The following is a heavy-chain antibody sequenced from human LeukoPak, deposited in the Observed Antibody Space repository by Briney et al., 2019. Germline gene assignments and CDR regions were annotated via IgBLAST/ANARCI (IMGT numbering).Heavy chain of an antibody. CDR1: GFTFSSYW. CDR3: AREGISYDILTGYFPLAFDI. CDR2: IKQDGSEK. J-gene: IGHJ3*02. Sequence: GGSLRLSCAASGFTFSSYWMSWVRQAPGKGLEWVANIKQDGSEKYYVDSVKGRFTISRDNAKNSLYLQMNSLRAEDTAVYYCAREGISYDILTGYFPLAFDIWGQGTMVTVSS. V-gene: IGHV3-7*04. D-gene: IGHD3-9*01.